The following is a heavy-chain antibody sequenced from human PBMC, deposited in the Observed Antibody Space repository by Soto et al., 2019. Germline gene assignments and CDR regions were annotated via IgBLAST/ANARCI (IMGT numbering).Heavy chain of an antibody. CDR3: GRVGYCSGGSCYPGL. J-gene: IGHJ4*02. CDR1: GFNFNTHA. V-gene: IGHV3-33*01. D-gene: IGHD2-15*01. Sequence: QVQLVESGGGVVQPGRSLRLSCAASGFNFNTHAMHWVRQAPGKGLEWVAVIWYDGSNEDYVDSVKGRFTISRDNSKNMLNLQMASLRVEDTAVYYCGRVGYCSGGSCYPGLWGQGNLVTVS. CDR2: IWYDGSNE.